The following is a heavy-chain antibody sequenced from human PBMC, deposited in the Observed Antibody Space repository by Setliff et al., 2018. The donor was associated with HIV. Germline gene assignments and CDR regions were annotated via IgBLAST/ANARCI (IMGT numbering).Heavy chain of an antibody. J-gene: IGHJ4*02. CDR2: INAGDDNT. V-gene: IGHV1-3*01. CDR1: GYTFSTNA. CDR3: ARGSCSGCYLSDY. Sequence: ASVKVSCKAFGYTFSTNAIHWVRQAPGQRLEWMGYINAGDDNTRYSERFQGRVTTTRDTSANTAYMELSSLRSEDTAVYYCARGSCSGCYLSDYWGLGTLVTVSS. D-gene: IGHD6-19*01.